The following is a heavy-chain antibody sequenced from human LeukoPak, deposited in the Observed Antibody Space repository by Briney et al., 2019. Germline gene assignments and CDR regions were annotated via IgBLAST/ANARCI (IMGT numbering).Heavy chain of an antibody. J-gene: IGHJ6*03. Sequence: ASVKVSCKASGYTFTSYGISWVRQAPGQGLEWMGWISAYNGNTNYAQKLQGRVTMTTDTSTSTAYMELSSLRSEDTAVHYCARDGNNWNDYYYYYMDVWGKGTTVTVSS. CDR1: GYTFTSYG. V-gene: IGHV1-18*01. CDR2: ISAYNGNT. D-gene: IGHD1-20*01. CDR3: ARDGNNWNDYYYYYMDV.